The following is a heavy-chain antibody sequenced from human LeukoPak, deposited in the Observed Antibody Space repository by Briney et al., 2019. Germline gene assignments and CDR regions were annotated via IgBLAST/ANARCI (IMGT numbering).Heavy chain of an antibody. V-gene: IGHV4-31*03. J-gene: IGHJ4*02. CDR1: GGSISSSYY. CDR2: MYYSGNT. D-gene: IGHD6-19*01. Sequence: SETLSLTCTVSGGSISSSYYWSWVRQHLGKGLEWIGYMYYSGNTYYNPSLKSRVSISIDTSKNQFSLNLSSVTAADTAVYYCARGGQWLAPGPDYWGQGTLVTVSS. CDR3: ARGGQWLAPGPDY.